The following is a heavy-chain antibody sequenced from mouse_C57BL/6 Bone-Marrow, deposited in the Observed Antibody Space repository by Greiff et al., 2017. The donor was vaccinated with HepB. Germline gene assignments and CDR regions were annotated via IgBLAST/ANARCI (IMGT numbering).Heavy chain of an antibody. V-gene: IGHV5-9*01. CDR3: ARRGDIGYGMDY. D-gene: IGHD2-2*01. Sequence: DVHLVESGGGLVKPGGSLKLSCAASGFTFSSYTMSWVRQTPEKRLEWVATISGGGGNTYYPDSVKGRFTISRDNAKNTLYLQMSSLRSEDTALYYCARRGDIGYGMDYWGQGTSVTVSS. J-gene: IGHJ4*01. CDR2: ISGGGGNT. CDR1: GFTFSSYT.